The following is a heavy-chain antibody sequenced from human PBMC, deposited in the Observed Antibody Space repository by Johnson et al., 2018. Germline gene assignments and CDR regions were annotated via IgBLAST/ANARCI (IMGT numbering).Heavy chain of an antibody. D-gene: IGHD1-26*01. CDR3: AKEEFSGRYPTHYGMDV. V-gene: IGHV3-30*18. CDR2: ISYDRSNA. CDR1: GFTFSSYG. J-gene: IGHJ6*02. Sequence: QVQLVQSGGGVVQPGRSLRLSCAASGFTFSSYGMPWVRQAPGKGLEWVAVISYDRSNAYYADSVKGRFTISRDNSKNTLYLQMNSLRAEDTAVYHLAKEEFSGRYPTHYGMDVWGQGTTVTVSS.